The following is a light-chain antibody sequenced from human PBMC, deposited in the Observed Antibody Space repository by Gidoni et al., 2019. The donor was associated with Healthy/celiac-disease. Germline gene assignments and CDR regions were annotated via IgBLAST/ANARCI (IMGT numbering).Light chain of an antibody. CDR3: QVWDTTSDPVA. J-gene: IGLJ2*01. CDR2: FDK. CDR1: HIVARS. V-gene: IGLV3-21*01. Sequence: SYILTQPPSVSVAPGRTARIPCGGNHIVARSVHWYQQKPGQAPVLVIYFDKDRPSGIPERFAGSNSGDTATLTISRVEAGDEAVYHCQVWDTTSDPVAFGGGTKLTVL.